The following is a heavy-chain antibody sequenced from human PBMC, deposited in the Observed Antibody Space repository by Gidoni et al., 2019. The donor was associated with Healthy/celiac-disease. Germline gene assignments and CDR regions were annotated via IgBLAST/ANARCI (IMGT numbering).Heavy chain of an antibody. D-gene: IGHD2-15*01. CDR3: ARDRGDVVLFY. V-gene: IGHV3-48*03. CDR2: ISSSGSTI. J-gene: IGHJ4*02. CDR1: GFTFSSYE. Sequence: EVQLVESGGGLVQPGGSLRVSCAASGFTFSSYEMNWVRQAPGKGLEWVSYISSSGSTIYYADSVKGRFTISRDNAKNSLYLQMNSLRAEDTAVYYCARDRGDVVLFYWGQGTLVTVSS.